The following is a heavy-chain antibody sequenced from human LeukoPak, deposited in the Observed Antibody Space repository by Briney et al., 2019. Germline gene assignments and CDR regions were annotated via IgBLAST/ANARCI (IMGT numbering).Heavy chain of an antibody. V-gene: IGHV4-59*01. J-gene: IGHJ6*02. Sequence: SETLSLTCTVSGGSISSYFWTWIRQPPGKGLEWIGNIYYGGSTRYNPSLKSRVSISVDTSKNQFALKLTSVTAADTAVYYCARFCSGGSCPDVWGQGTTVSVSS. CDR2: IYYGGST. D-gene: IGHD2-15*01. CDR3: ARFCSGGSCPDV. CDR1: GGSISSYF.